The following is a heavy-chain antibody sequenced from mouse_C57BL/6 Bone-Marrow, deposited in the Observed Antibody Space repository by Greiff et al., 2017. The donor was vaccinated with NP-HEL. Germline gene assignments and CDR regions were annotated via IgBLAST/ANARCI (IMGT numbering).Heavy chain of an antibody. V-gene: IGHV5-4*01. CDR3: AREDGYDEDWYFDV. Sequence: EVHLVESGGGLVKPGGSLKLSCAASGFTFSSYAMSWVRQTPEKRLEWVATISDGGSYTYYPDNVTGRFTFSRDNAKNNLYLQMSHLKSEDTARYYCAREDGYDEDWYFDVWGTGTTVTVSS. D-gene: IGHD2-2*01. J-gene: IGHJ1*03. CDR1: GFTFSSYA. CDR2: ISDGGSYT.